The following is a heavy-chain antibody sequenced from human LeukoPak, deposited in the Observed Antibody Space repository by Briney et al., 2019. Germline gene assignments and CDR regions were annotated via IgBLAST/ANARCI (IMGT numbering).Heavy chain of an antibody. V-gene: IGHV4-59*01. CDR2: IYYSGST. D-gene: IGHD6-13*01. CDR3: ARVPHSSSWYYWFYP. J-gene: IGHJ5*02. Sequence: SETLSLTCTVSGGSISSYYWSWIRQPPGKGLEGIGYIYYSGSTNYNPSLKSRVTISVDTSKNQFSLKLSSVTAADTAVYYCARVPHSSSWYYWFYPWGQGTLVTVSS. CDR1: GGSISSYY.